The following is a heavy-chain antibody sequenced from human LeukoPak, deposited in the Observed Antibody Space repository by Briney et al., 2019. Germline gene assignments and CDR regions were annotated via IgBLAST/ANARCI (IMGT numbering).Heavy chain of an antibody. CDR3: ARECGILRGDAFDI. J-gene: IGHJ3*02. Sequence: SETLSLTCTASGVSFSTYYWTWLRQPAGKGLEWIGRIYSSGNTNYNPSLESRVTMSIDTSKNQYSLKLTSVTAADTAVYYCARECGILRGDAFDIWGQGTVVTVSS. CDR2: IYSSGNT. D-gene: IGHD1-26*01. CDR1: GVSFSTYY. V-gene: IGHV4-4*07.